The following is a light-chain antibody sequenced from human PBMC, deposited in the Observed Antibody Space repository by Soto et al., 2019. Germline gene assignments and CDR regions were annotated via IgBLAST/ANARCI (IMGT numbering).Light chain of an antibody. CDR3: QQYDNLPLT. Sequence: DIQMTQSPSSLSASVGDRVTITCQASEDISNYLNWYKQKPGKAPKLLIYDASNLETGVPSRFSGSGSGTDFTFTISSLQPEGIATYYCQQYDNLPLTFGGGTKVEIK. CDR1: EDISNY. CDR2: DAS. J-gene: IGKJ4*01. V-gene: IGKV1-33*01.